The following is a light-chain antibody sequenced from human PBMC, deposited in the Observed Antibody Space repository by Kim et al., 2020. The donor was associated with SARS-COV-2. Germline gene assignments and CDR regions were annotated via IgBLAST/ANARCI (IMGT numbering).Light chain of an antibody. Sequence: PGERATLSCRASQSVGTKAAWYQQKPGQAPRLLMYGASIRATGIPARFSGSGSGTEFTLTISSLQSEDVAIYYCLQYQDWPPWTFGQGTKVDIK. CDR3: LQYQDWPPWT. CDR1: QSVGTK. J-gene: IGKJ1*01. V-gene: IGKV3-15*01. CDR2: GAS.